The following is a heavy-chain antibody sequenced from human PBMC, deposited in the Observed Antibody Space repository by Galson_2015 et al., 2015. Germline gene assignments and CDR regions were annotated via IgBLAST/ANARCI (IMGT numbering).Heavy chain of an antibody. CDR1: GFTFSSYS. CDR2: ISSSSSTI. Sequence: SLRLSCAASGFTFSSYSMNWVRQAPGKGLEWVSYISSSSSTIYYADSVKGRFTISRDNAKNSLYLQMNSLRDEDTAVYYCARARSSSWYYYYYGMDVWGQGTTVTVSS. D-gene: IGHD6-13*01. CDR3: ARARSSSWYYYYYGMDV. V-gene: IGHV3-48*02. J-gene: IGHJ6*02.